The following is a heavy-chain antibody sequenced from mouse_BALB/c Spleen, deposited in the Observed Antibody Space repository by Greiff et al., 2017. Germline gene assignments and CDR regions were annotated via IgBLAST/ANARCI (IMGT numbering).Heavy chain of an antibody. CDR2: ISDGGSYT. J-gene: IGHJ3*01. Sequence: EVQGVESGGGLVKPGGSLKLSCAASGFTFSDYYMYWVRQTPEKRLEWVATISDGGSYTYYPDSVKGRFTISRDNAKNNLYRQMSSLKSEDTAMYYWGREGMIRGFAYWGQGTLVTVSA. CDR3: GREGMIRGFAY. D-gene: IGHD2-4*01. V-gene: IGHV5-4*02. CDR1: GFTFSDYY.